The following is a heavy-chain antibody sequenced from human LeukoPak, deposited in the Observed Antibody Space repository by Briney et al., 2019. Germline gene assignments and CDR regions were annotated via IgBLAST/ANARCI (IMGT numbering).Heavy chain of an antibody. J-gene: IGHJ3*02. D-gene: IGHD3-3*01. Sequence: ASVKVSCKASGGTFSSYGISWVRQAPGQGLEWMGRIIPVVSKPNSAQKFQDRVTITADKSTSTVYMELSSLRSEDTAVYYCAITTLAKHQGAFDIWGQGTMVTVSS. CDR1: GGTFSSYG. V-gene: IGHV1-69*04. CDR2: IIPVVSKP. CDR3: AITTLAKHQGAFDI.